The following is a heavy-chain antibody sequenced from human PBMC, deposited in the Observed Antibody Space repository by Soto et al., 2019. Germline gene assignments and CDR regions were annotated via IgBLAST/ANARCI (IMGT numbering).Heavy chain of an antibody. CDR3: ARGRYCLTGRCFPNWFDS. J-gene: IGHJ5*01. CDR1: GDSISNLDYF. Sequence: NPSETLSLTCSVSGDSISNLDYFWAWIRQPPGQALEYIGYIYKSATTYSNPSFESRVAISVDTSKSQFSLNVTSVTAADTAVYFCARGRYCLTGRCFPNWFDSWGQGALVTVSS. V-gene: IGHV4-30-4*01. D-gene: IGHD7-27*01. CDR2: IYKSATT.